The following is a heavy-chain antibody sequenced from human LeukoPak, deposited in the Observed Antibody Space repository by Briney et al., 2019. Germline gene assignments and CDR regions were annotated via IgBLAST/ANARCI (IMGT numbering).Heavy chain of an antibody. CDR2: IRYIGTT. CDR1: GGSISGSRRY. D-gene: IGHD6-13*01. Sequence: SETLSLTCNVSGGSISGSRRYWGWVRQPPGGGRGGIGSIRYIGTTYYNPSLQSRLTISVDNSQNQFSLKLKSVTAADTSMYYCTRQLSWASDTGDSWGQGTLVTVSS. V-gene: IGHV4-39*01. CDR3: TRQLSWASDTGDS. J-gene: IGHJ5*01.